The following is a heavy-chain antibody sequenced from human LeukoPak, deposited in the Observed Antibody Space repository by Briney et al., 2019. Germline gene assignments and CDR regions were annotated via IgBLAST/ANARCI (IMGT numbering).Heavy chain of an antibody. CDR2: ISYYNGNT. CDR3: AREEYYYDSSGYYPSHFDY. V-gene: IGHV1-18*01. Sequence: GASVKVSCKASGYTFTSYGISWVRQAPGQGLEWMGWISYYNGNTNYAQKLQGRVTMTTDTSTSTAYMELRSLRSDDTAVYYCAREEYYYDSSGYYPSHFDYWGQGTLVTVSS. CDR1: GYTFTSYG. J-gene: IGHJ4*02. D-gene: IGHD3-22*01.